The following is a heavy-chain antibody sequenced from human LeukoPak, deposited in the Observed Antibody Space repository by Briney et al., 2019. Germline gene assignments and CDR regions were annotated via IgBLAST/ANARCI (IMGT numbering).Heavy chain of an antibody. D-gene: IGHD7-27*01. CDR1: GFTFDDYT. CDR2: ISWDGGST. J-gene: IGHJ3*02. CDR3: AKDSQLGGRGAFDI. V-gene: IGHV3-43*01. Sequence: GGSLRLSCAASGFTFDDYTMHWVRQAPGKGLEWVSLISWDGGSTYYADSVKGRFTISRDNSKNSLYLQMNSLRTEDTALYYCAKDSQLGGRGAFDIWGQGTMVTVS.